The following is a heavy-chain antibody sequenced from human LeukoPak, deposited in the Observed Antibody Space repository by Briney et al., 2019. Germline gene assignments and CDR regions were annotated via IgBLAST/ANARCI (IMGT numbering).Heavy chain of an antibody. CDR3: ASSGPAA. CDR1: AFTLRSYG. D-gene: IGHD5-12*01. V-gene: IGHV3-21*01. J-gene: IGHJ5*02. CDR2: ISSGSTSK. Sequence: GGSLRLSCVGSAFTLRSYGMNWVRLAPGKGPEWVSSISSGSTSKKYADSVKGRFAISRDNANNSLYLQMNSLRAEDTAVYYCASSGPAAWGQGTLVIVSS.